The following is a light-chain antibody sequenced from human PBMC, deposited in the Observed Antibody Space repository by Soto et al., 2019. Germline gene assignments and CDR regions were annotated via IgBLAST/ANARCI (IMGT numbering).Light chain of an antibody. J-gene: IGKJ4*01. CDR2: GAS. V-gene: IGKV3-15*01. CDR1: QSVSIY. Sequence: EIVMTQSPVSLSVSPGERATLSCRASQSVSIYLAWYQQKPGQPPRLLIYGASTGATGVPARFRGSGSGTEFTLTITSLQSEDFAVYYCQQYNAWPLTFGGGTKVEIK. CDR3: QQYNAWPLT.